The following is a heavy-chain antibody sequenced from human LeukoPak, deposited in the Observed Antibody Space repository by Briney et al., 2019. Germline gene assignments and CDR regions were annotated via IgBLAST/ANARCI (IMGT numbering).Heavy chain of an antibody. CDR2: ISSSSSTI. V-gene: IGHV3-48*04. J-gene: IGHJ4*02. Sequence: GGSLRLSCAASGFTFSSYSMNWVRQAPGKGLEWVSYISSSSSTIYYADSVKGRYTISRDNTKNSLCLQMNSLRAEDTAIYFCAREDDWNYEDYWGQGTLVTVSS. D-gene: IGHD1-7*01. CDR1: GFTFSSYS. CDR3: AREDDWNYEDY.